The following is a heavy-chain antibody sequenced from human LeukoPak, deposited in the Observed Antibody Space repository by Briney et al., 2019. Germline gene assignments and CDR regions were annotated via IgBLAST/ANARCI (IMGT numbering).Heavy chain of an antibody. V-gene: IGHV3-33*08. CDR3: ARAPRGYSYGPVDY. J-gene: IGHJ4*02. CDR1: GFTFSSYA. CDR2: IWYDGSNK. Sequence: GGSLRLSCAASGFTFSSYAMHWVRQAPGKGLEWVAVIWYDGSNKYYADSVKGRFTISRDNSKNTLYLQMNSLRAEDTAVYYCARAPRGYSYGPVDYWGQGTLVTVSS. D-gene: IGHD5-18*01.